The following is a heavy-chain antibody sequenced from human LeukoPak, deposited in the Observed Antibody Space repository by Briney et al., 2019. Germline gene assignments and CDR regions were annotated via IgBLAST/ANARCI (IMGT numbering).Heavy chain of an antibody. J-gene: IGHJ4*02. V-gene: IGHV4-38-2*02. D-gene: IGHD7-27*01. Sequence: PSETLSLTCVVSGYSISSGYHWGWIRQPPGKGLEWIGSVYRSGSTYYNPSLKGRVTISVDTSKNQISLKVRSVTAADTAVYYCARENWVFDYWGQGILVTVSS. CDR2: VYRSGST. CDR3: ARENWVFDY. CDR1: GYSISSGYH.